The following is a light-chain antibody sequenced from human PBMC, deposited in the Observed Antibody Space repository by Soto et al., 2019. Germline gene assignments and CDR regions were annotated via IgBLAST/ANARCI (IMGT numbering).Light chain of an antibody. CDR1: SSNIGSNT. V-gene: IGLV1-44*01. CDR2: SNN. J-gene: IGLJ2*01. Sequence: HSVLTQPPSASGTPGQRVTISCSGSSSNIGSNTVHWYHQLPGTAPKLLIYSNNQRPSGVPARFSGSKSGTSASLAISGLQSEDEADYYCAAWDDSLNGVVFGGGTKVTVL. CDR3: AAWDDSLNGVV.